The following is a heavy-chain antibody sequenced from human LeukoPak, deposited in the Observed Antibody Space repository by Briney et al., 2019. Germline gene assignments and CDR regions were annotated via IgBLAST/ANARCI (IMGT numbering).Heavy chain of an antibody. D-gene: IGHD2-21*02. CDR2: ISGSGGNT. CDR3: ARHMSYCGGDCYSLWDDAFDI. CDR1: GFTFSSYA. J-gene: IGHJ3*02. Sequence: GGSLRLSCAASGFTFSSYAMSWVRQAPGKGLEWVSAISGSGGNTYYADSVKGRFTISRDNSKNTLCLQMNSLRAEDTAVYYCARHMSYCGGDCYSLWDDAFDIWGQGTMVTVSS. V-gene: IGHV3-23*01.